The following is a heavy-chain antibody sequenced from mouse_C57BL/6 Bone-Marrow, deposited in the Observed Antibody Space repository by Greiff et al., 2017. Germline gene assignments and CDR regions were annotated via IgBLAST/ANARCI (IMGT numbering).Heavy chain of an antibody. CDR2: IDPENGDT. V-gene: IGHV14-4*01. CDR3: TLPYYFDY. D-gene: IGHD5-5*01. Sequence: VQLQQSGAELVRPGASVKLSCTASGFNIKDDYMHWVKQRPEQGLEWIGWIDPENGDTEYASKFQGKATITADTSSNTAYLQLSSLTSDDTAVYYYTLPYYFDYWGQGTTLTVSS. CDR1: GFNIKDDY. J-gene: IGHJ2*01.